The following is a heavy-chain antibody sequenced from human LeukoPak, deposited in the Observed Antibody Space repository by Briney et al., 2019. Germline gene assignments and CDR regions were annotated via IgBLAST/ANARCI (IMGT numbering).Heavy chain of an antibody. D-gene: IGHD6-13*01. CDR1: GGSISSYY. J-gene: IGHJ4*02. Sequence: PSETLSLTCTVSGGSISSYYWTWIRQPPGKGLEWIGYIFYSGGSNYNPSLKSRVTISVDTSKNHFSLKLSSVTAADTAVYYCARVAAAGLIFDYWGQGTLVTVSS. V-gene: IGHV4-59*08. CDR2: IFYSGGS. CDR3: ARVAAAGLIFDY.